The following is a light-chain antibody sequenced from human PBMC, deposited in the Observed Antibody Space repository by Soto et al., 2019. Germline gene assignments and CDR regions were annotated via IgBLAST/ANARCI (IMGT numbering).Light chain of an antibody. J-gene: IGLJ2*01. V-gene: IGLV4-69*01. Sequence: QSVLTQSPSASASLGASVKLTCTLSRGHSSYAIAWHQQQPEKGPRYLMKLDSDGSHTKGDAIPDRFSGSSSGAERYLTISSLQSEDEADYYCQTWGTGIHLVFGGGTKLTVL. CDR3: QTWGTGIHLV. CDR1: RGHSSYA. CDR2: LDSDGSH.